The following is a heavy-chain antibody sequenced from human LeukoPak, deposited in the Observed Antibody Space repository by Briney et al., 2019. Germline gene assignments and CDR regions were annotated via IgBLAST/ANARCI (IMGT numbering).Heavy chain of an antibody. J-gene: IGHJ4*02. CDR2: INSSSSTI. CDR1: GFTFGTYS. CDR3: ARRADHDLVWALGY. V-gene: IGHV3-48*04. D-gene: IGHD3-16*01. Sequence: GGSLRLSCAASGFTFGTYSMNWVRQAPGKGLGWVSYINSSSSTIFYADSVKGRFTISRDNAKNSLYLQMNSLRAEDTAVYYCARRADHDLVWALGYWGQGTLVTVSS.